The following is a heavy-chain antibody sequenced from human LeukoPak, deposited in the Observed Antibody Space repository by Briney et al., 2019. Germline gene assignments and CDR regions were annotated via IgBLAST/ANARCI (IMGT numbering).Heavy chain of an antibody. D-gene: IGHD2-8*01. V-gene: IGHV1-8*01. Sequence: ASVKVSCKASGYTFTSYDINWVRQATGQGLEWMGWMNPNSGNTGYAQKFQGRVTMTRDTSISTAYMELSRLRSDDTAVYYCARNSYCTNGVCSPLDNWFDPWGQGTLVTVSS. CDR1: GYTFTSYD. CDR2: MNPNSGNT. J-gene: IGHJ5*02. CDR3: ARNSYCTNGVCSPLDNWFDP.